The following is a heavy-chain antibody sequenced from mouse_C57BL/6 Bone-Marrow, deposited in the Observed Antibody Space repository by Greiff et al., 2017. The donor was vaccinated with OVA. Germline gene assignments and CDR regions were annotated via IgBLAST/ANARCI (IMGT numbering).Heavy chain of an antibody. V-gene: IGHV1-50*01. CDR3: ARSGYYGSSSAWFAY. J-gene: IGHJ3*01. D-gene: IGHD1-1*01. Sequence: QLQQPGAELVKPGASVKLSCKASGYTFTSYWMQWVKQRPGQGLEWIGEIDPSDSYTNYNQKFKGKATLTVDTSSSTAYMQLSSLTSEDSAVYYCARSGYYGSSSAWFAYWGQGTLVTVSA. CDR1: GYTFTSYW. CDR2: IDPSDSYT.